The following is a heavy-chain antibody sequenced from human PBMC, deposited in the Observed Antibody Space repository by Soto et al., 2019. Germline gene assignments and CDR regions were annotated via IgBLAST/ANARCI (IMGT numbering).Heavy chain of an antibody. V-gene: IGHV1-46*01. CDR2: INPSGGST. J-gene: IGHJ3*02. CDR1: GYTFTSYY. Sequence: ASVKVSCKASGYTFTSYYMHWVRQAPGQGLEWMGIINPSGGSTSYAQKFQGRVTMTRDTSTSTVYMELSSLRPEDTAVYYCARELNIRFLEWLLFPTDAFDIWGQGTMVTVSS. CDR3: ARELNIRFLEWLLFPTDAFDI. D-gene: IGHD3-3*01.